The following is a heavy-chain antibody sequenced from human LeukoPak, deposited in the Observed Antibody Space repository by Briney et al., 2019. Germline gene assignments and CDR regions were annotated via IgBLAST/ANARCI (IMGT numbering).Heavy chain of an antibody. CDR2: ISAGDGDNP. D-gene: IGHD3-22*01. V-gene: IGHV3-23*01. CDR1: GFTFRNYA. Sequence: GGSLRLSCAASGFTFRNYAMSWVRQAPGKGLEWVSAISAGDGDNPYYADSVKGRFSISRDNSNYTLHLQMNSLRAEDTAVFYCAKFKGHYYYDSSGFCDNWGQGTLVTVSS. J-gene: IGHJ4*02. CDR3: AKFKGHYYYDSSGFCDN.